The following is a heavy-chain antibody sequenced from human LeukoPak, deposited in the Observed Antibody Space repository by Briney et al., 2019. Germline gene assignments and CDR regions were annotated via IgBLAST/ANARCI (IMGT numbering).Heavy chain of an antibody. CDR2: IYDSGST. J-gene: IGHJ4*02. CDR3: ARGRRGRYYDISPYNYFDY. Sequence: SETLSLTCTVSGGSISSHDWGWIRQPPGKGLEWIRYIYDSGSTTYNPSLKSRVTILVDTSKDQVSLKLSSVTAADTAVYYCARGRRGRYYDISPYNYFDYWGQGTLITVSS. D-gene: IGHD3-22*01. CDR1: GGSISSHD. V-gene: IGHV4-59*11.